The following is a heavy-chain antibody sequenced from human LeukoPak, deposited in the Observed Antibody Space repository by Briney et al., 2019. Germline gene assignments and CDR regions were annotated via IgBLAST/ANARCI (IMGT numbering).Heavy chain of an antibody. CDR1: GFTFSNYA. CDR2: ISGSGSSI. J-gene: IGHJ4*02. D-gene: IGHD6-13*01. Sequence: GGSLRLSCAASGFTFSNYAMNWVRQAPGKGLEWVSVISGSGSSIYYADSVKGRFTISRDNSKNTLYLQMNSLRAEDTAIYYCARDRTIAAAGTPADYWGQGTLVTVSS. V-gene: IGHV3-23*01. CDR3: ARDRTIAAAGTPADY.